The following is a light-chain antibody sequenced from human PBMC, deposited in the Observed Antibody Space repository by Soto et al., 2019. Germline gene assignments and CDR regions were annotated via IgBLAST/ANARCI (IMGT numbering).Light chain of an antibody. Sequence: IEVTQSPSSLAASLGDRVTITCRASQTIGTYVNWYRQKSGAAPELLIYDASTLQSGVPSRFSGSGSGTDFTLTISSLQPEDFATYYCQQSYSTWTFGQGTKVDIK. CDR2: DAS. J-gene: IGKJ1*01. CDR3: QQSYSTWT. V-gene: IGKV1-39*01. CDR1: QTIGTY.